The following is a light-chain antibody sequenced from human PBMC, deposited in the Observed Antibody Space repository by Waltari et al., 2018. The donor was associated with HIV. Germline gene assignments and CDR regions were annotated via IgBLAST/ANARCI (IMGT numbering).Light chain of an antibody. CDR1: QNVGAF. Sequence: DIRLTQSPSTLSASAGDRVAITCLAGQNVGAFLAWYQQKPGKPPKLLIFQASILEGGVPSRFSGSVSGSDFTLTINGLQSDDFATYYCHQYASFSGTFGQGTKVEL. J-gene: IGKJ1*01. CDR2: QAS. V-gene: IGKV1-5*03. CDR3: HQYASFSGT.